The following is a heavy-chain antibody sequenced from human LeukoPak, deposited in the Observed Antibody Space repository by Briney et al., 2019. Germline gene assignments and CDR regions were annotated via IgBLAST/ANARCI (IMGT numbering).Heavy chain of an antibody. CDR1: GFTFSSYG. D-gene: IGHD2-2*01. Sequence: GGSLRLSCAASGFTFSSYGMHWVRQAPGKGLEWVAVILYDGGNKYYAESVKGRFTISRDNAKNTLYLQMNSLRAEDTAVYYCARGYCGSTSCYYYFDYWGHGTLVSVSS. V-gene: IGHV3-33*01. J-gene: IGHJ4*01. CDR3: ARGYCGSTSCYYYFDY. CDR2: ILYDGGNK.